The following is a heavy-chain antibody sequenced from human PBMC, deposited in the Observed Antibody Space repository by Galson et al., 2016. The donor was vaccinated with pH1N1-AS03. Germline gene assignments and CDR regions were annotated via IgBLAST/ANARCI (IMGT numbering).Heavy chain of an antibody. Sequence: SLRLSCAASGFTFSTYAMSWVRQAPGKGLEWVSSISGAELSTYYADSVKGRFTVSRDNSKNTLYLQMNGLRAEDTAIYYCANPRASGTTMVTRLDYWGQGILVTVSS. V-gene: IGHV3-23*01. D-gene: IGHD5-18*01. J-gene: IGHJ4*02. CDR3: ANPRASGTTMVTRLDY. CDR2: ISGAELST. CDR1: GFTFSTYA.